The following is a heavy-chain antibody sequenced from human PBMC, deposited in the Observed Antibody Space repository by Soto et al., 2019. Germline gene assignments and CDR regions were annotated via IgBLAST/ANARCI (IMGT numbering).Heavy chain of an antibody. J-gene: IGHJ4*02. D-gene: IGHD6-6*01. V-gene: IGHV3-23*01. CDR3: AKASTRVYSSSSSEYFDY. CDR2: ISGSGRNT. Sequence: EVQLLESGGGLVQPGGSLRLSCAASGFTFSSYAMSWVRQAPGKGLEWVSTISGSGRNTYYTDSVKGRFTISRDNSKNTLYLQMNSLRAEDTAVYYCAKASTRVYSSSSSEYFDYWGQGTLVTVSS. CDR1: GFTFSSYA.